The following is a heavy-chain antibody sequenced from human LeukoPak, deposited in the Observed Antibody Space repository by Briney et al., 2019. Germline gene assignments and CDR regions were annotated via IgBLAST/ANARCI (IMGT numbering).Heavy chain of an antibody. CDR2: INPNSGGT. V-gene: IGHV1-2*06. J-gene: IGHJ6*02. Sequence: GASVTVSCKTSGYGFTHYYLHWVRQAPGQGLEWMGRINPNSGGTNYAQKFQGRVTMTRDTSVNTVYMELNRLRSDDTAVYYCARHSNIDAYYYFYSMDVWGQGTTVTVSS. CDR1: GYGFTHYY. D-gene: IGHD4-11*01. CDR3: ARHSNIDAYYYFYSMDV.